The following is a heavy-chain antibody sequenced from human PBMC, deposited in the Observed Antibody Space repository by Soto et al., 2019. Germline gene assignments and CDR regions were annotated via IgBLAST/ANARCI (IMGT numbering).Heavy chain of an antibody. V-gene: IGHV1-18*01. J-gene: IGHJ6*03. CDR1: GYTFTSYG. D-gene: IGHD2-2*01. CDR2: ISAYNGNT. Sequence: ASVKVSCKASGYTFTSYGISGVRQAPGQGLEWMGWISAYNGNTNYAQKLQGRVTMTTDTSTSTAYMELRSLRSDDTAVYYCARVYCISTSCYFVLDYYYYYYMDVWGKGTTVTVSS. CDR3: ARVYCISTSCYFVLDYYYYYYMDV.